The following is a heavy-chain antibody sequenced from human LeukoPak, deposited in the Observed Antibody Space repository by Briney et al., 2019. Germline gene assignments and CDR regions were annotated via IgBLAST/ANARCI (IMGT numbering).Heavy chain of an antibody. CDR3: ARVDGPFDI. CDR1: GDSISSGDYY. V-gene: IGHV4-30-4*08. Sequence: SETLSLTCTVSGDSISSGDYYWSWIRQPPGKGLEWIAYTYHTGSTYYNPSLRSRVIISVDTSKNQFSLKLSSMTAADMAVYYCARVDGPFDIWGQGTMVTVSS. J-gene: IGHJ3*02. CDR2: TYHTGST. D-gene: IGHD5-24*01.